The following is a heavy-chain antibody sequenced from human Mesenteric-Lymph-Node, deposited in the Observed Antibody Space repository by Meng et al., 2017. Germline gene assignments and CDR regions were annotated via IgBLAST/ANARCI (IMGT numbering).Heavy chain of an antibody. CDR3: GGGDYHDTRAYYIH. CDR2: IWYDGSNK. J-gene: IGHJ4*02. D-gene: IGHD3-22*01. V-gene: IGHV3-33*01. CDR1: GFTFSSYG. Sequence: GESLKISCAASGFTFSSYGMHWVRQAPGKGLEWVAVIWYDGSNKYYADSVKGRFTISRDNSKNTLYLQMSSLRAEDTAVYYCGGGDYHDTRAYYIHWGQGTLVTVSS.